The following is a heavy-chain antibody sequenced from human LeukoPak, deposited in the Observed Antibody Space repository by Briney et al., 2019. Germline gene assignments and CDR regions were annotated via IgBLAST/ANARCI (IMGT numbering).Heavy chain of an antibody. V-gene: IGHV1-69*05. CDR3: AREYCSSTSCHRALNY. D-gene: IGHD2-2*01. Sequence: SVKVSCKASGGTFSSYAISWVRQAPGQGLEWMGGIIPIFGTANYAQQIQGRVTITTDESKSTAYMELSSLRSEETAVYYCAREYCSSTSCHRALNYWGQGTLVTVSS. CDR1: GGTFSSYA. CDR2: IIPIFGTA. J-gene: IGHJ4*02.